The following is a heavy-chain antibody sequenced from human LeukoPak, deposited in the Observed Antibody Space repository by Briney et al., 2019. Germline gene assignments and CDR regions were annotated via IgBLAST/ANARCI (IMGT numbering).Heavy chain of an antibody. CDR2: ISPDGSST. V-gene: IGHV3-74*01. CDR1: GFTFSTYA. CDR3: AREQLWLLTDY. J-gene: IGHJ4*02. Sequence: GRSLRLSCAASGFTFSTYAMHWVRQAPGKGLVWVSRISPDGSSTTYADSVKGRFTISRDNAKNTVYMEMNSLRAEDTAVYYCAREQLWLLTDYWGQGTLVTVSS. D-gene: IGHD5-18*01.